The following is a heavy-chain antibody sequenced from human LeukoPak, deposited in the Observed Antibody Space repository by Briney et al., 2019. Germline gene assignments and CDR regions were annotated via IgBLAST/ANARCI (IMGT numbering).Heavy chain of an antibody. CDR3: AMDQVAAAGTRY. J-gene: IGHJ4*02. D-gene: IGHD6-13*01. CDR1: GGTFSSYA. CDR2: IIPILGIA. Sequence: SVKVSCKAPGGTFSSYAISWVRQAPGQGLEWMGRIIPILGIANYAQKFQGRVTITADKSTSTAYMELSSLRSEDTAVYYCAMDQVAAAGTRYWGQGTLVTVSS. V-gene: IGHV1-69*04.